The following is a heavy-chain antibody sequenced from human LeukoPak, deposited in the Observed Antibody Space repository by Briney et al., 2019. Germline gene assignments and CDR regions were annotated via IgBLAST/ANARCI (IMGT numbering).Heavy chain of an antibody. V-gene: IGHV4-59*01. CDR1: GASISAYS. CDR2: IYYTGGT. D-gene: IGHD3-3*01. CDR3: ASTDFWSGYYAFDI. J-gene: IGHJ3*02. Sequence: SETLSLTCTVSGASISAYSGTWVRQPPGKGLEWIGYIYYTGGTKYNPSLKSRATISVDTSNNQFSLKLNSVTAADTAIYYCASTDFWSGYYAFDIWGRGTMVTVSS.